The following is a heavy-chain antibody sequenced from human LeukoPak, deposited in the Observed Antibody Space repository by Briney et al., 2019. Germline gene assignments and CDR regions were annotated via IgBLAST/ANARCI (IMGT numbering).Heavy chain of an antibody. CDR1: GYPFTGYY. D-gene: IGHD1-26*01. J-gene: IGHJ4*02. CDR2: INPNSGGT. V-gene: IGHV1-2*02. Sequence: ASLKVSCRASGYPFTGYYFHWVRQAPEQGLEWMGWINPNSGGTKYAQKFQGRVTMTRDTSISTAYMELSTLRSDDTAVYFCARASIVGATSPSYFDYWGQGTLVTVSS. CDR3: ARASIVGATSPSYFDY.